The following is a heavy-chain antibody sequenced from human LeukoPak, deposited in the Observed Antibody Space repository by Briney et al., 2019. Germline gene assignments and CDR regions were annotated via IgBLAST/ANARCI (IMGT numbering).Heavy chain of an antibody. V-gene: IGHV3-30*03. CDR3: ASMYFSQYLQH. D-gene: IGHD2-8*01. CDR1: GFTFTNSD. Sequence: GGSLRLSCAASGFTFTNSDMHWVRQAPGKGLEWVAIISHDGSNKYYADSVKGRFTISRDNSKNTLDLQMNSLRAEDTAVYYCASMYFSQYLQHWGQGTLVTVSS. CDR2: ISHDGSNK. J-gene: IGHJ1*01.